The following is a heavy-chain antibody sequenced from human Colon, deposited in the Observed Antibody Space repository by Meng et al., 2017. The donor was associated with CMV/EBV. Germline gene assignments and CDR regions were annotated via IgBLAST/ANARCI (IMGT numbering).Heavy chain of an antibody. CDR1: GFTFSDYY. V-gene: IGHV3-11*04. J-gene: IGHJ6*02. CDR2: ISSSGSTI. Sequence: GGSLRLSCAASGFTFSDYYMSWIRQAPGKGLEWVSYISSSGSTIYYADSVKGRFTISRDNAKNSLYLQMNSLRAEDTAVYYCARDNWQQLVTMGHNYYYYGMDVWGQGTTVTVSS. D-gene: IGHD6-13*01. CDR3: ARDNWQQLVTMGHNYYYYGMDV.